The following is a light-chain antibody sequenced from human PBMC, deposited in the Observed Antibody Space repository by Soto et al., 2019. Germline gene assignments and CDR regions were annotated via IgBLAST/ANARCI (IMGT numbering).Light chain of an antibody. Sequence: IVLSQSPCSLPVSLGETARITCWSSQIVCFDTNNKNYFAWYQQKPGQPPKLLIYWASTRESGVPDRFSGSGSGTDFTLTIASLQAEDVAVYYCQQYYSTPLTFGGGTQLDIK. CDR1: QIVCFDTNNKNY. V-gene: IGKV4-1*01. J-gene: IGKJ4*01. CDR2: WAS. CDR3: QQYYSTPLT.